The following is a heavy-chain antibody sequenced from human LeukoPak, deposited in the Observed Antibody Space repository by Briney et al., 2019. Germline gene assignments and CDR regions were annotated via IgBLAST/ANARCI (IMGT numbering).Heavy chain of an antibody. J-gene: IGHJ4*02. CDR2: IQYDGSNQ. V-gene: IGHV3-30*02. CDR1: GLIFSSYG. D-gene: IGHD2-2*01. Sequence: PGGSLRLSCAASGLIFSSYGLHWVRQAPGKGLEWVAFIQYDGSNQYYADSVKGRFTISRDNSKNTLYLQMNSLRAEDTAVYYCAKDDGTSCYNWGQGTLVTVSS. CDR3: AKDDGTSCYN.